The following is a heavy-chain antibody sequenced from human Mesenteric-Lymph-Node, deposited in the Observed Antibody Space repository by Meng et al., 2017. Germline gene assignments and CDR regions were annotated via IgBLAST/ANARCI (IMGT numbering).Heavy chain of an antibody. Sequence: VPLQGSGPGLVKPSGTLSLTCAVSGGSISSSNWWSWVRQPPGKGLEWIGEINHSGSTNYNPSLKSRVTISVDTSKNQFSLKLSSVTATDTAVYYCARQSGYFDYWGQGTLVTVSS. CDR1: GGSISSSNW. CDR3: ARQSGYFDY. D-gene: IGHD3-10*01. CDR2: INHSGST. V-gene: IGHV4-4*02. J-gene: IGHJ4*02.